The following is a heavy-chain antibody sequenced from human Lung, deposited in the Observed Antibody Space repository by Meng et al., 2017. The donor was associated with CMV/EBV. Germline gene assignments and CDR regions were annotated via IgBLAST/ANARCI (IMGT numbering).Heavy chain of an antibody. CDR2: IHPHRGDT. V-gene: IGHV1-2*02. Sequence: ASXXVSCKASGYTFTSYGISWVRQAPGQGLEWMGWIHPHRGDTNYAQQFQGRVTLTRDTSINTGYMELTRLTSDDTAVYYCARDNNWGPDYWDQGTLVTVSS. CDR1: GYTFTSYG. CDR3: ARDNNWGPDY. D-gene: IGHD7-27*01. J-gene: IGHJ4*02.